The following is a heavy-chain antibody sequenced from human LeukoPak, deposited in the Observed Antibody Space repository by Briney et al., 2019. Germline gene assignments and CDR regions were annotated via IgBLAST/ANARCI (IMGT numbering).Heavy chain of an antibody. Sequence: SETLSLTCAVYGGSFSGYYWSWIRQPPGKGLEWIGEINHSGSTNHNPSLKSRVTISVDTSKNQFSLKLSSVTAADTAVYYCAGEGSSWYDYWGQGTLVTVSS. J-gene: IGHJ4*02. CDR2: INHSGST. D-gene: IGHD6-13*01. CDR3: AGEGSSWYDY. CDR1: GGSFSGYY. V-gene: IGHV4-34*01.